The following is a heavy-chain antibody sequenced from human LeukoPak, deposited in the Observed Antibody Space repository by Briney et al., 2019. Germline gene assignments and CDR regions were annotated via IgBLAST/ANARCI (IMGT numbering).Heavy chain of an antibody. V-gene: IGHV3-74*01. D-gene: IGHD6-13*01. CDR1: GFTFSSSS. CDR3: ARVRSSSWFDY. CDR2: ISSDGTST. J-gene: IGHJ4*02. Sequence: GGSLRLSCAASGFTFSSSSMHWVRRAPGKGLVWVSRISSDGTSTNYADSVKGRFIISRDNAKNTLYLQMNSLRAEDTAGYFCARVRSSSWFDYWGQGTLVAVSS.